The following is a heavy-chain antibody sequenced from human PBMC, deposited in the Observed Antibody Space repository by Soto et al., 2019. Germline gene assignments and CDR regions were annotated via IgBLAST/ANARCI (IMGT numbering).Heavy chain of an antibody. J-gene: IGHJ4*02. CDR2: ISSSSSYI. Sequence: EVQLVESGGGLVKPGGSLRLSCAASGFTFSSYSMNWVRQAPGKGLEWVSSISSSSSYIYYADSVKGRFTISRDNAKNSLYLQMNSLRAEETAVYYCARDLYSGYDNFDYWGQGTLVTVSS. CDR1: GFTFSSYS. D-gene: IGHD5-12*01. CDR3: ARDLYSGYDNFDY. V-gene: IGHV3-21*01.